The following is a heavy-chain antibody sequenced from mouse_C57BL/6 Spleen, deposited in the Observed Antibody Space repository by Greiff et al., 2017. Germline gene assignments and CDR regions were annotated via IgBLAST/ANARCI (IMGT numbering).Heavy chain of an antibody. Sequence: DVQLVESGGGLVKPGGSLKLSCAASGFTFSDYGMHWVRQAPEKGLEWVAYISSGSSTIYYADTVKGRFTISRDNAKNTLFLQMTSLRSEDTAMYYCARREVEWYIDDWGKGTTVTVSS. CDR2: ISSGSSTI. J-gene: IGHJ1*03. CDR3: ARREVEWYIDD. D-gene: IGHD1-1*02. CDR1: GFTFSDYG. V-gene: IGHV5-17*01.